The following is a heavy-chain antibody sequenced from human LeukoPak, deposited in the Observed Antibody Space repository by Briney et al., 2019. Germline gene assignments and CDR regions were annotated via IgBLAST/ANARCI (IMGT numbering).Heavy chain of an antibody. CDR1: RFTLSNYA. V-gene: IGHV3-23*01. CDR3: AKSVVAGVYGSFDY. CDR2: ITGSGGTT. J-gene: IGHJ4*02. D-gene: IGHD2-15*01. Sequence: PGGSLRLSCAASRFTLSNYAMSWVRQAPGKGLEWVSAITGSGGTTYYADSVKGRFTISRGNSKNTLYLQMNSLRAEDTAVYYCAKSVVAGVYGSFDYWGQGTLVTVSS.